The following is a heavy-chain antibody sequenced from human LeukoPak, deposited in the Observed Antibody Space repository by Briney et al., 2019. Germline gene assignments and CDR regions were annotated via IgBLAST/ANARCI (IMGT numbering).Heavy chain of an antibody. D-gene: IGHD2-15*01. V-gene: IGHV3-73*01. CDR3: TRRDMRTTNAFDL. J-gene: IGHJ3*01. Sequence: GGSLRLSCAASGFTFSGSAMHWVRQASGKGLEWVGRIRSKANSYATTYAASVKGRFTISRDDSKNTAYLQMNSLKTEDTAVYYCTRRDMRTTNAFDLWGQGTMVTVSS. CDR1: GFTFSGSA. CDR2: IRSKANSYAT.